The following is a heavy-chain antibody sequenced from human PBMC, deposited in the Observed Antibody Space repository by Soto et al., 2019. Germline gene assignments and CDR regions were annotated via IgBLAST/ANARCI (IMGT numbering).Heavy chain of an antibody. CDR1: GGTFSTYS. CDR3: ARDHNFRDSYNPQYYHYYAMDV. V-gene: IGHV1-69*01. D-gene: IGHD1-1*01. J-gene: IGHJ6*02. CDR2: FIPIFGPP. Sequence: QVQLVQSGAEVKKPGSSVRVSCKASGGTFSTYSISWVRQAPGQGLEWMGGFIPIFGPPNYAQKFQGRVTITADESRSTAYMELNSLRSEDTAVYYCARDHNFRDSYNPQYYHYYAMDVWGQGTTVTVSS.